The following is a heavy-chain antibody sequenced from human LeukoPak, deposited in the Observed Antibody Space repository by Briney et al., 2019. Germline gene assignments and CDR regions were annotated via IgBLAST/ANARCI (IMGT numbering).Heavy chain of an antibody. Sequence: GGSLRLSCAAPGFTFSSYAMSWVRQAPGKGLEWVSAISGSGGSTYYADSVKGRFTISRDNSKNTLYLQMNSLRAEDTALYYCAKDTWQFAPDYYYYMDVWGKGTTVTVSS. V-gene: IGHV3-23*01. D-gene: IGHD2-21*01. J-gene: IGHJ6*03. CDR1: GFTFSSYA. CDR2: ISGSGGST. CDR3: AKDTWQFAPDYYYYMDV.